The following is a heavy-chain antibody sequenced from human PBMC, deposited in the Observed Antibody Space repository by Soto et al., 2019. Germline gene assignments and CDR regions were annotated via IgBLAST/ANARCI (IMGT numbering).Heavy chain of an antibody. CDR1: GFTFSSYG. V-gene: IGHV3-33*01. CDR2: IWYDGSNK. CDR3: ARAPRYCSGGSCYYYYYGMDV. D-gene: IGHD2-15*01. Sequence: GGSLRLSCAASGFTFSSYGMHWVRQAPGKGLEWVAVIWYDGSNKYYADSVKGRFTISRDNSKNTLYLQMNSLRAEDTAVYDCARAPRYCSGGSCYYYYYGMDVWGQGTTVTVSS. J-gene: IGHJ6*02.